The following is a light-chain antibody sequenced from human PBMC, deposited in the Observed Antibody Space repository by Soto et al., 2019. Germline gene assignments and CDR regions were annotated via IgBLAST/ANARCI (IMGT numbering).Light chain of an antibody. V-gene: IGKV1-39*01. Sequence: DVQMTQSPSSLSASVGDRVTITCRASQDIGQFLNWYQQRPGEAPSLLVYSASSRHGGVSSRFTASGSGTDFTLTISGLQREDFATYYCQQAYNTSPLTFGGGTRV. CDR1: QDIGQF. CDR3: QQAYNTSPLT. CDR2: SAS. J-gene: IGKJ4*01.